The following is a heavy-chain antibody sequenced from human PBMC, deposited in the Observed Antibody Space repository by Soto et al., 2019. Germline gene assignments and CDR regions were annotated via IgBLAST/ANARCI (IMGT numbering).Heavy chain of an antibody. CDR1: GFTFSSYA. D-gene: IGHD3-10*01. J-gene: IGHJ4*02. CDR2: ISGSGGST. CDR3: AKDKGGIVRWGY. Sequence: EVQLLESGGGLVQPGGSLRLSCAASGFTFSSYAMSWVRQAPGKGREWVSAISGSGGSTYYADSVKGRFTISRDNSKNTLYLQMNSLRAEDTAVYYCAKDKGGIVRWGYWGQGTLVTVSS. V-gene: IGHV3-23*01.